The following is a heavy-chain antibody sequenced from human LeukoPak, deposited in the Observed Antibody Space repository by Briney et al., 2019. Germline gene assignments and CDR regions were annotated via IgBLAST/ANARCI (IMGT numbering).Heavy chain of an antibody. CDR3: ARDSSGYRRGSFDY. CDR2: IYYSGST. D-gene: IGHD3-22*01. J-gene: IGHJ4*02. CDR1: GGSFSSYY. V-gene: IGHV4-59*01. Sequence: SETLSLTCTVSGGSFSSYYWSWIRQPPGKGLEWIGYIYYSGSTNYNPSLKSRVAISVDTSNNQFSLKLSSLTAADTAVYYCARDSSGYRRGSFDYWGQGTLVTVSS.